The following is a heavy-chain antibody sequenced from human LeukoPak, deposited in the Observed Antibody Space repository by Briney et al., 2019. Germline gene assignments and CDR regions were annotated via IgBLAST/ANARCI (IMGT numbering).Heavy chain of an antibody. D-gene: IGHD2-2*01. V-gene: IGHV3-33*01. CDR1: GFTFSSYG. Sequence: GGSLRLSCAASGFTFSSYGIHWVRQAPGKGLEWVAVIWYDGRKKYYADSVKGRFTISRDNAKNSLYLQMNSLRAEDTAVYYCARGKYADQLELWYYYYGMDVWGQGTTVTVSS. J-gene: IGHJ6*02. CDR3: ARGKYADQLELWYYYYGMDV. CDR2: IWYDGRKK.